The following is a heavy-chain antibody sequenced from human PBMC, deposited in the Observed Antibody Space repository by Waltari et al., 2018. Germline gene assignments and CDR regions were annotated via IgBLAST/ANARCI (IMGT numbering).Heavy chain of an antibody. D-gene: IGHD3-22*01. CDR2: ISFDGSSK. Sequence: QVQLVESGGSVVQPGRSLRLSCAASGFTFTSYALNWVRQAPGKGLEWVALISFDGSSKYYADSVKGRITISRDNSRNTLHLQMNSLRTEDTAVYYCARDGYDSSGYYFDYWGQGTLVTVSS. V-gene: IGHV3-30*01. CDR3: ARDGYDSSGYYFDY. CDR1: GFTFTSYA. J-gene: IGHJ4*02.